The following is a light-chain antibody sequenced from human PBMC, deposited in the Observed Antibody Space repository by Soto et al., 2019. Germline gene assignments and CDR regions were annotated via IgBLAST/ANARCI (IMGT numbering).Light chain of an antibody. V-gene: IGLV1-44*01. CDR3: AAWDDSLNGWV. Sequence: QSVLTQPPSASGTPGQRVTISCSGSSSNIGSNTVNWYQQLPGTAPKLLIYSNNQRPSGVPDRFSGSKSGTSASLAISGLKYEYEADYYCAAWDDSLNGWVFGGGTKLTVL. CDR2: SNN. CDR1: SSNIGSNT. J-gene: IGLJ3*02.